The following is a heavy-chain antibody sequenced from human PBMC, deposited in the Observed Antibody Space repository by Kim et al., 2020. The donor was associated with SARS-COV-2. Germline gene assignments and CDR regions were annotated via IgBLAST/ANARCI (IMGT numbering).Heavy chain of an antibody. V-gene: IGHV4-4*02. J-gene: IGHJ6*02. CDR1: GGSISSSNW. Sequence: SETLSLTCAVSGGSISSSNWWSWVRRHPAEGLEWSGGIYHSGSTNYNPSLKSRGTISVDKSKNKFSLKLSSVTAADTAVYYCAVHYSGYDPLVYSYYGMEVWGQGTTVTVSS. CDR3: AVHYSGYDPLVYSYYGMEV. CDR2: IYHSGST. D-gene: IGHD5-12*01.